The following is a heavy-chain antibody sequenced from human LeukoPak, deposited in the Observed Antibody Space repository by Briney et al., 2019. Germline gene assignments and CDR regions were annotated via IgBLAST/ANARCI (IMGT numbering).Heavy chain of an antibody. CDR1: GFTFSSYS. Sequence: GGSLRLSCAASGFTFSSYSMNWVRQAPGKGLEWVSSISSSSSYIYYADSVKGRFTISRDNAKNSLYLQMNSLRAEDTAVYYCARARGYCSSTSCQHKQYYFDYWGQGTLVTVSS. V-gene: IGHV3-21*01. CDR3: ARARGYCSSTSCQHKQYYFDY. D-gene: IGHD2-2*01. J-gene: IGHJ4*02. CDR2: ISSSSSYI.